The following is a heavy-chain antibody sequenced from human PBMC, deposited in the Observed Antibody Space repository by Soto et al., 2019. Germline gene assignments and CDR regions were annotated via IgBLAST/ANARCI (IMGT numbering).Heavy chain of an antibody. Sequence: GASVKVSCKAPGYTFTSYGISWVRQAPGQGLEWMGWISAYNGNTNYAQKLQGRVTMTTDTSTSTAYMELRSLRSNDTAVYYCARDDHVLLIFDYWGQGTLVTVSS. J-gene: IGHJ4*02. V-gene: IGHV1-18*01. D-gene: IGHD3-10*01. CDR2: ISAYNGNT. CDR1: GYTFTSYG. CDR3: ARDDHVLLIFDY.